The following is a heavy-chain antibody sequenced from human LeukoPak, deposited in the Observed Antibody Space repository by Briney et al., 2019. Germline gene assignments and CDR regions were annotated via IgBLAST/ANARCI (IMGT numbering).Heavy chain of an antibody. V-gene: IGHV1-18*01. CDR2: ISAYYGNT. D-gene: IGHD1-7*01. Sequence: ASVKVSCKASGYTFTSYGISWVRQAPGQGLEWMGWISAYYGNTNYAQKLQGRVTMTTDTSTSTAYMELRSLRSDDTAVYYCARGTGTAYYYYMDVWGKGTTVTVSS. CDR3: ARGTGTAYYYYMDV. J-gene: IGHJ6*03. CDR1: GYTFTSYG.